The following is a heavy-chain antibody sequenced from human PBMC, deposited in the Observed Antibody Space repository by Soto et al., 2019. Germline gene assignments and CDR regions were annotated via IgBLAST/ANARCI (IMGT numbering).Heavy chain of an antibody. CDR2: IYYSGST. V-gene: IGHV4-31*03. Sequence: TSETLSLTCTVSGGSISSGGYYWSWIRQHPGKGLEWIGYIYYSGSTYYNPSLKSRVTISVDTSKNQFSLKLSSVTAADTAVYYCARGHISCTNGVCYGPLFDYWGQGTLVTVSS. CDR1: GGSISSGGYY. D-gene: IGHD2-8*01. CDR3: ARGHISCTNGVCYGPLFDY. J-gene: IGHJ4*02.